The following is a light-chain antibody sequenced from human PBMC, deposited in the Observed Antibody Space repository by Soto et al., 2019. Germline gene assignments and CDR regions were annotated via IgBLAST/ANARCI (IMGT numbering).Light chain of an antibody. V-gene: IGKV1-5*01. CDR1: ERISDY. CDR2: TAS. CDR3: QQYNSYSWT. Sequence: DIQMTQSPSTLSGSVGDRVTISCRASERISDYLAWYQQKPGKAPKLLINTASSLRSGVPSRFSGSRSGTEFTLTISSLQPDDFATYYCQQYNSYSWTFGQGTKVDIK. J-gene: IGKJ1*01.